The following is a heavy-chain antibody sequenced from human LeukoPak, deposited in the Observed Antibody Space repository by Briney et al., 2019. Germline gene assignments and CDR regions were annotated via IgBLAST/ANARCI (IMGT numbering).Heavy chain of an antibody. J-gene: IGHJ4*02. D-gene: IGHD2-2*01. V-gene: IGHV4-59*10. CDR1: GGSFSGYY. CDR2: IYTSGST. Sequence: SETLSLTCAVYGGSFSGYYWSWIRQPAGKGLEWIGRIYTSGSTNSNPSLKGRVTMSVDTSKNQFSLKLTSVTALDTAVYYCARRPLSVSYFDSWGQGTLVTVSS. CDR3: ARRPLSVSYFDS.